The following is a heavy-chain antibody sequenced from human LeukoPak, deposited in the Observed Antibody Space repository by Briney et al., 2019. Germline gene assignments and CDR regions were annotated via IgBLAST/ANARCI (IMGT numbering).Heavy chain of an antibody. J-gene: IGHJ4*02. Sequence: GGSLRLSCAASGFTFSSYGMHWVRQAPGKGLEWVALKSYDGSNKYYADSVKGRFTISRDNSKNALYLQMNSLRAEDTAFYYCARSTGTCFDYWGQRTLVTVSS. CDR2: KSYDGSNK. CDR3: ARSTGTCFDY. D-gene: IGHD1-14*01. V-gene: IGHV3-30*03. CDR1: GFTFSSYG.